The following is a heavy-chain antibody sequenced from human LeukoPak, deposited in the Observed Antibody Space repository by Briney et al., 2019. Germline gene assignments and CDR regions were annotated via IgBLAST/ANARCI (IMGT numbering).Heavy chain of an antibody. CDR3: AKGRPYYGSGID. CDR2: ISSSSSTI. Sequence: GGSLRLSCAASGFTFSSYSMNWVRQAPGKGLEWVSYISSSSSTIYYADSVKGRFTISRDNSKNTLYLQMNSLRAEDTAVYYCAKGRPYYGSGIDWGQGTLVTVSS. J-gene: IGHJ4*02. V-gene: IGHV3-48*01. D-gene: IGHD3-10*01. CDR1: GFTFSSYS.